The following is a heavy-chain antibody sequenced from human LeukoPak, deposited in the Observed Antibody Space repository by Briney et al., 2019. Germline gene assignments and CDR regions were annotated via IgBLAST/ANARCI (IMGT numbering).Heavy chain of an antibody. J-gene: IGHJ4*02. CDR3: ANDEDSGSYLH. Sequence: GGSLRLSCAASGFTFDDYAMHWVRQAPGKGLEWVSLISGDGGSTYYADSVKGRFTISRDNSKNSLYLQMNSLRTEDTALYYCANDEDSGSYLHWGQGTLVTVSS. CDR2: ISGDGGST. CDR1: GFTFDDYA. D-gene: IGHD1-26*01. V-gene: IGHV3-43*02.